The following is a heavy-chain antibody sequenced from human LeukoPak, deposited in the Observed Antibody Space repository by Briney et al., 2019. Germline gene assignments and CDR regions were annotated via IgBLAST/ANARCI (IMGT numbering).Heavy chain of an antibody. CDR1: GFIISDYY. CDR3: AGDPPHSGWAFNY. CDR2: IGSGGGTI. Sequence: PGGSLRLSCAASGFIISDYYMSWIRQAPGKGLEWVSYIGSGGGTIYFADSVKGRFTVSRDSAKNTLSLQLNSLKAEDTAIYYCAGDPPHSGWAFNYWGQGTLVTVSS. V-gene: IGHV3-11*04. J-gene: IGHJ4*02. D-gene: IGHD6-19*01.